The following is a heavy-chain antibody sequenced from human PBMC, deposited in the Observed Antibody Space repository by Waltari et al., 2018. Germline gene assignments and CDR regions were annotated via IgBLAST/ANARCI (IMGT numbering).Heavy chain of an antibody. Sequence: EVQLVESGGGLVQPGGSLRLSCAASGFTFSSYSMNWVRQAPGKGLEWVSYISRSSSTIYDADSVRGRFTISRDNAKNSLYLQMNSLRAEDTAVYYCARDVAAELNYFDYWGQGTLVTVSS. CDR1: GFTFSSYS. J-gene: IGHJ4*02. V-gene: IGHV3-48*01. CDR2: ISRSSSTI. CDR3: ARDVAAELNYFDY. D-gene: IGHD6-13*01.